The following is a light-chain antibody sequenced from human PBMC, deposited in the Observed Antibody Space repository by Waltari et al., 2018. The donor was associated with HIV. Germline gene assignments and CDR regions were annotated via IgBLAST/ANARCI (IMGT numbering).Light chain of an antibody. V-gene: IGKV3-20*01. Sequence: EIVLTQSPGTLSLSPGERATLSCRASQSVSNNYLAWYQQKPGQAPRLLIYAASTRATGIPDRFSGSGSGTDFILTISRLEPEDFAVYHCQHYGGSQWTFGQGTKVEIK. CDR2: AAS. J-gene: IGKJ1*01. CDR3: QHYGGSQWT. CDR1: QSVSNNY.